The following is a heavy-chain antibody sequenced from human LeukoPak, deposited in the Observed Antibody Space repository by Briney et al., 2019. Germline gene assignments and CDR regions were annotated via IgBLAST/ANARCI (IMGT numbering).Heavy chain of an antibody. D-gene: IGHD3-22*01. V-gene: IGHV4-61*02. CDR2: IYTSGST. CDR3: ATGVMSGYYYY. Sequence: PSETLSLTCTVPGGSISSGNFYWNWIRQPAGKGLEWIGRIYTSGSTHYNPSLKSRVTISVDTSKNQFSLKLSSVTAADTAVYYCATGVMSGYYYYWGQGTLVTVSS. J-gene: IGHJ4*02. CDR1: GGSISSGNFY.